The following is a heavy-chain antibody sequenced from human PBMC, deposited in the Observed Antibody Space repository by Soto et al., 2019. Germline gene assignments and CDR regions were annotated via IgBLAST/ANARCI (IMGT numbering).Heavy chain of an antibody. CDR3: ARGASKGAARLRYYYGMDV. CDR1: GGTFSSYA. CDR2: IIPIFGTA. J-gene: IGHJ6*02. Sequence: RASVKVSCKASGGTFSSYAISWVRQAPGQGLEWMGGIIPIFGTANYAQKLQGRVTITADESTSTAYMELSSLRSEDTAVYYCARGASKGAARLRYYYGMDVWGQGTTVTVSS. D-gene: IGHD6-6*01. V-gene: IGHV1-69*13.